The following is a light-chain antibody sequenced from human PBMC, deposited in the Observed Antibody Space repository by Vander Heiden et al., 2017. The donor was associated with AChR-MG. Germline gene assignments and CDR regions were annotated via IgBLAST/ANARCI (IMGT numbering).Light chain of an antibody. V-gene: IGLV1-40*01. J-gene: IGLJ3*02. CDR3: QSFDSSLSTWV. CDR2: GDN. CDR1: SSNIGAGYD. Sequence: QSVLTQPPSVSGATGQRVTISCTGRSSNIGAGYDVHWYQQLPGTAPKLIIYGDNSRPSGVPDRFSGSNSGTSASLAITGLQAEDEADYYCQSFDSSLSTWVFGGGTKLTVL.